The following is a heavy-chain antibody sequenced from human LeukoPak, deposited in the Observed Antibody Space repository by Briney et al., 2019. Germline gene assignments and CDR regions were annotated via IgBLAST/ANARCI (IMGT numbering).Heavy chain of an antibody. CDR1: GGSFSGFY. D-gene: IGHD3-10*01. Sequence: SETLSLTCAVYGGSFSGFYWSWIRQAPGKGLEWVGEIRPSGSTDYNPSLKSRVTISVDTSKNQFSLKVTSVIVADTAVYYCSRGSDTYKSGVDWGQGTLVTVSS. V-gene: IGHV4-34*01. CDR3: SRGSDTYKSGVD. CDR2: IRPSGST. J-gene: IGHJ4*02.